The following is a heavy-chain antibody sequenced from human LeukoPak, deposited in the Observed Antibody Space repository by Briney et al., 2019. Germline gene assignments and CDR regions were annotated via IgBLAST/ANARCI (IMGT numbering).Heavy chain of an antibody. CDR3: ARDLAAYDAFDI. D-gene: IGHD2-15*01. CDR2: IKQDGSDK. CDR1: GFTFSNYW. J-gene: IGHJ3*02. Sequence: GGSLRLSCAASGFTFSNYWVSWVRQAPGKGLEWVANIKQDGSDKYYVDSVKGRFTISRDDAKNSLYLQMNSLRAEDTAVYYCARDLAAYDAFDIWGQGTMVTVSS. V-gene: IGHV3-7*03.